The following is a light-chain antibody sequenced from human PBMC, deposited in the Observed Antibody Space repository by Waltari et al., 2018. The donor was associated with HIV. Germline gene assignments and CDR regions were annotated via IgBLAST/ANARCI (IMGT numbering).Light chain of an antibody. Sequence: EIVLTQSPGTLSVSPGERVALSCRASESVRKLAWYQHKPGQPPKLLIHDVSTRAAGVPLRFAGSGSGTDFTLTISSLEPEDFAIYYCQQTPPSSPGFTFGGGT. J-gene: IGKJ4*01. CDR2: DVS. V-gene: IGKV3-11*01. CDR3: QQTPPSSPGFT. CDR1: ESVRK.